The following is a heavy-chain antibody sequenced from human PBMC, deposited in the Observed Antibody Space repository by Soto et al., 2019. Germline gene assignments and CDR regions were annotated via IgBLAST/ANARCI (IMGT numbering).Heavy chain of an antibody. D-gene: IGHD1-1*01. CDR1: GFTFNRHW. CDR3: VRTGWNPPDY. CDR2: IKEEGSGK. Sequence: EVQLVESGGGLVQPGGSLRLSCAVSGFTFNRHWMSWVRQTPGKGLEGVASIKEEGSGKSYVDCVKGRFTISRDNAKNSLFLQMHSLRVEDTAVYYCVRTGWNPPDYWGQGTLVTVSS. V-gene: IGHV3-7*01. J-gene: IGHJ4*02.